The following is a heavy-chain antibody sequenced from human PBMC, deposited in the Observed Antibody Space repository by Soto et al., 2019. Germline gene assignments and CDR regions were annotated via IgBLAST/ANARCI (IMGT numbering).Heavy chain of an antibody. D-gene: IGHD5-18*01. V-gene: IGHV3-48*02. J-gene: IGHJ6*02. Sequence: GGSLRLSCAASGFSVSSNYMSWVRQAPGKGLEWVSYIDASSSTIYYADSVKGRFTISRDNAKKSVYLQMNSLRDEDTAVYYCATESVDTAMEHRIGMGVWGQGTTVTVSS. CDR1: GFSVSSNY. CDR2: IDASSSTI. CDR3: ATESVDTAMEHRIGMGV.